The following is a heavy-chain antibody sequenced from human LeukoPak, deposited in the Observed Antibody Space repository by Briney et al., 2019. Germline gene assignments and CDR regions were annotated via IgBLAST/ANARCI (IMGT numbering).Heavy chain of an antibody. V-gene: IGHV4-34*01. D-gene: IGHD3-10*01. Sequence: SETLSLTCAVYGGSFSGYYWSWIRQPPGKGLEWIGEINHSGSTNYNPSLKSRVTISVDTSKNQFSLKLSSVTAADTAVYYCARMPPLYYGSGIDYWGQGTLVTVSS. CDR1: GGSFSGYY. CDR3: ARMPPLYYGSGIDY. CDR2: INHSGST. J-gene: IGHJ4*02.